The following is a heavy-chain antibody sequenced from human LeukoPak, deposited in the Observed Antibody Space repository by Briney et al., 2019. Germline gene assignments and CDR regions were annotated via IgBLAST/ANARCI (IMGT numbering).Heavy chain of an antibody. J-gene: IGHJ4*02. D-gene: IGHD6-19*01. CDR3: ARVGIAVAQFFDY. V-gene: IGHV3-48*02. Sequence: PGGSLRLSCAASGFSFSGYSMNWVRQAPGKGLEWVSYISSSSSAIYYADPVEGRFTISRDNAKNSLYLQMNSLRDEDTAVYYCARVGIAVAQFFDYWGQGTLVTVSS. CDR2: ISSSSSAI. CDR1: GFSFSGYS.